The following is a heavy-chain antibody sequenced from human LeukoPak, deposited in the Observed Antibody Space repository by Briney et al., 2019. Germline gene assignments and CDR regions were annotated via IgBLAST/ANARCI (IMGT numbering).Heavy chain of an antibody. D-gene: IGHD2-15*01. CDR3: ARDTQLGYCSGGSCFPYYYYGMDV. CDR1: GYTFTSYG. Sequence: ASVKVSCKASGYTFTSYGISWVRQAPGQGREWMGWISAYNGNTNYAQNLQGTVTLTTDTSTSTAYMELRSLRSDDTAVYYCARDTQLGYCSGGSCFPYYYYGMDVWGKGTTVTVSS. V-gene: IGHV1-18*04. CDR2: ISAYNGNT. J-gene: IGHJ6*04.